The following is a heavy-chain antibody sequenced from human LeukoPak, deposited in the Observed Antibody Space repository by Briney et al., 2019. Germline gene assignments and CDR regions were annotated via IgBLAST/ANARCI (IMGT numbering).Heavy chain of an antibody. Sequence: PGGSLKLSCAASGFTFDDYGMSWVRQAPGTGLEWVSGINWNGGSTGYADSVKGRFTISRDNAKNSLYLQMNSLRAEDTALYYCATHDCSSTSCFSYWGQGTLVTVSS. CDR1: GFTFDDYG. CDR2: INWNGGST. J-gene: IGHJ4*02. V-gene: IGHV3-20*04. CDR3: ATHDCSSTSCFSY. D-gene: IGHD2-2*01.